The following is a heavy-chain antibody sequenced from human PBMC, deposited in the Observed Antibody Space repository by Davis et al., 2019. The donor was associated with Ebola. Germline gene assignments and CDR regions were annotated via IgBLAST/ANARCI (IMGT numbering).Heavy chain of an antibody. CDR1: GFTFSRAA. CDR2: ISVSGAFT. D-gene: IGHD3-16*01. V-gene: IGHV3-23*01. J-gene: IGHJ2*01. Sequence: GESLKISCEASGFTFSRAAMSWVRQAPGKGLQWVSGISVSGAFTYYADSVKGRFTISRDSSKNMLYLEMNSLNAEDTAVYYCAKEASSRGKADLWGRGTLVTVSS. CDR3: AKEASSRGKADL.